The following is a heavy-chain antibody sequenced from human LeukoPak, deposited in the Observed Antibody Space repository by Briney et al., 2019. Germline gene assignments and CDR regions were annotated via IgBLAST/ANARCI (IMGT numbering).Heavy chain of an antibody. CDR2: ISSSSSYI. Sequence: KSGGSLRLSCAASGFTFSSYGMNWVRQAPGKGLEWVASISSSSSYIYYADSVKGRFTISRDNSKNTLYLQMNRLRAEDTAVYYCARGRIAAAGVVGSDYWGQGTLVTVSS. CDR3: ARGRIAAAGVVGSDY. V-gene: IGHV3-21*01. D-gene: IGHD6-13*01. J-gene: IGHJ4*02. CDR1: GFTFSSYG.